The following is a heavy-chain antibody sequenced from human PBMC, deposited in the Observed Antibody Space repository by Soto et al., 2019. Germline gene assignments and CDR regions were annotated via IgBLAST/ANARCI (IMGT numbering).Heavy chain of an antibody. Sequence: QVQLQQWGAGLLKPSETLSLTCAVYGGSFSTYYWSWIRQPPGKGLEWIGDINRSGSTNYNPSLKSLVTISVDTSKNQFSLKLSSVTAADTAVYYCASAWGGVPDFWGQGTLVTVSS. CDR2: INRSGST. CDR3: ASAWGGVPDF. J-gene: IGHJ4*02. D-gene: IGHD3-16*01. V-gene: IGHV4-34*01. CDR1: GGSFSTYY.